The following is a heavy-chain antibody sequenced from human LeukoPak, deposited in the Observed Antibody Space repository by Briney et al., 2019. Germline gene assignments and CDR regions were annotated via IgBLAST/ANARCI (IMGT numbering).Heavy chain of an antibody. CDR2: ISSSGSTI. CDR3: ARDREAAAEYYYGMDV. Sequence: PGGSLRLSCAASGFTFSSYEMNWVRQAPGKGLEWVSYISSSGSTIYYADSVKGRFTISRDNAKNSLHLQMNSLRAEDTAVYYCARDREAAAEYYYGMDVWGQGTTVTVSS. J-gene: IGHJ6*02. D-gene: IGHD6-13*01. CDR1: GFTFSSYE. V-gene: IGHV3-48*03.